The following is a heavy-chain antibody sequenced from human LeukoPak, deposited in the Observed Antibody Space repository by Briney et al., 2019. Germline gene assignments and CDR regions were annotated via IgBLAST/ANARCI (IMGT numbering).Heavy chain of an antibody. D-gene: IGHD3-10*01. CDR3: ARDSSLVRGVIRGAFDN. Sequence: GGSLRLSCAASGFTFDDYGMSWVRQAPGKGLEWVSGINWNGGSTGYADSVKGRFTISRDNAKNSLYLQMNSLRAEDTALYYCARDSSLVRGVIRGAFDNWGQGTLVTVSS. CDR1: GFTFDDYG. CDR2: INWNGGST. V-gene: IGHV3-20*04. J-gene: IGHJ4*02.